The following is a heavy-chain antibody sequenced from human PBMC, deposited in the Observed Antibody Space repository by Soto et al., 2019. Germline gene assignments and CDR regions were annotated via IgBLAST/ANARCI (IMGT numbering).Heavy chain of an antibody. V-gene: IGHV4-34*01. CDR1: GGSFSGYY. CDR2: INHSGST. J-gene: IGHJ6*02. CDR3: ASLRGLYSNLYYYYYGMDV. Sequence: SETLSLTCAVYGGSFSGYYWSWIRQPPGKGLEWIGEINHSGSTNYNPSLKSRVTISVDTSKNQFSLKLSSVTAADTAVYYCASLRGLYSNLYYYYYGMDVWGQGTLVTVSS. D-gene: IGHD4-4*01.